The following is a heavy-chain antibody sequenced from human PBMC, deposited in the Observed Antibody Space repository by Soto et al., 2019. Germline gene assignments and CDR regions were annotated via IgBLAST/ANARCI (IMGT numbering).Heavy chain of an antibody. Sequence: SGPTLVNPTQTLTLTCTISGLSLSTSGVGVGRIRQPPGKALEWLALIYWEDDKRYNPAVKSRLTITKETTKNQEVITITNKEPVDTSTYYCALMYSSSWPLYYYYGMDVWGQGT. J-gene: IGHJ6*02. D-gene: IGHD6-13*01. CDR2: IYWEDDK. CDR1: GLSLSTSGVG. V-gene: IGHV2-5*02. CDR3: ALMYSSSWPLYYYYGMDV.